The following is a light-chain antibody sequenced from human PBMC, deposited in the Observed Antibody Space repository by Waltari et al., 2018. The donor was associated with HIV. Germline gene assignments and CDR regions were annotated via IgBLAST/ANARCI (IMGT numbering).Light chain of an antibody. CDR3: QSTDYDGTWV. J-gene: IGLJ3*02. CDR1: ALPKKY. Sequence: SYDLPQTPSVSVSPGQTARINCSRGALPKKYSSWYRQKAGQAPMLLIYKDIERPSGIPERISGSGSGTGVTLTISDVQAEDEGDYFCQSTDYDGTWVFGGGTKLTVL. V-gene: IGLV3-25*03. CDR2: KDI.